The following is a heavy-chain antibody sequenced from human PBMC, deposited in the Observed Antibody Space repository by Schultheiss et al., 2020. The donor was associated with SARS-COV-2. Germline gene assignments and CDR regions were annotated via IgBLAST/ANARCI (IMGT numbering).Heavy chain of an antibody. CDR3: ARRQFYYYGMDV. Sequence: SETLSLTCAVSDGSFSDYYWTWIRQPPGKGLEWIGEIDHSGGTNYNPSLKSRVTILVDTSKNHLSLNLTSVTAADTAVYFCARRQFYYYGMDVWGQGTTVTVSS. CDR1: DGSFSDYY. CDR2: IDHSGGT. V-gene: IGHV4-34*01. J-gene: IGHJ6*02.